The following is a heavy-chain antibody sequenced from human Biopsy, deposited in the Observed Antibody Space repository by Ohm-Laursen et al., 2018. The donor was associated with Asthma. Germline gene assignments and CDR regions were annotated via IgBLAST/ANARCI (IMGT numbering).Heavy chain of an antibody. CDR2: GGSYYDGGLK. J-gene: IGHJ6*02. Sequence: SLRLSCAASGFTFRSYAMHWVRQAPGKGLEWVAVGGSYYDGGLKYYADSVNGRFTVSRDDSKNTLHLQMNSVRPDDTAVYFCARERAGVLGSYNGMDVWGPGTTVSVSS. CDR3: ARERAGVLGSYNGMDV. D-gene: IGHD2-8*01. V-gene: IGHV3-30-3*01. CDR1: GFTFRSYA.